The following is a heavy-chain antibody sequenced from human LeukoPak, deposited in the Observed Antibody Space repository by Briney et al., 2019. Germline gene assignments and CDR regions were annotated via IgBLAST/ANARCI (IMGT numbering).Heavy chain of an antibody. Sequence: GGSLRLSCAASGFTFSSYAMSWVRQAPGKGLEWVSAISGSGGSTYYADSVKGRFTISRDNSKNTLYLQMNSLRAEDTAVYYCEKDLCRDGASYSDSSDAFGLGAKGHMVSVSS. D-gene: IGHD3-22*01. CDR1: GFTFSSYA. CDR3: EKDLCRDGASYSDSSDAFGL. CDR2: ISGSGGST. J-gene: IGHJ3*01. V-gene: IGHV3-23*01.